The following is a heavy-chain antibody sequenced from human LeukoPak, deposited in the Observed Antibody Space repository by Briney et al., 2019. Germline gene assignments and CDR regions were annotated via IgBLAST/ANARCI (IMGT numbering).Heavy chain of an antibody. CDR1: GGSISSYY. Sequence: SETLSLTCTVSGGSISSYYWSWIRQPPGKGLEWIGYIYYSGSTNYNPSLKSRVTISVDTSKNQFSLKLSSVTAAATAVYYCARGGGIVATIDYWGQGTLVTVSS. CDR2: IYYSGST. CDR3: ARGGGIVATIDY. J-gene: IGHJ4*02. V-gene: IGHV4-59*01. D-gene: IGHD5-12*01.